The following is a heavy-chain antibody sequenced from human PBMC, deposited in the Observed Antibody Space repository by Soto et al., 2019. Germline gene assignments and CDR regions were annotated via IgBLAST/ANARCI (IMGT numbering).Heavy chain of an antibody. CDR1: GGTFSSYA. J-gene: IGHJ3*02. CDR3: ARGRYDILTGYYIGDAFDI. Sequence: VASVKVSCKASGGTFSSYAISWVRQAPGQGLEWMGGIIPIFGTANYAQKFQGRVTITADKSTSTAYMELSSLRYEDTAVYYCARGRYDILTGYYIGDAFDIWGQGTMVTVSS. V-gene: IGHV1-69*06. D-gene: IGHD3-9*01. CDR2: IIPIFGTA.